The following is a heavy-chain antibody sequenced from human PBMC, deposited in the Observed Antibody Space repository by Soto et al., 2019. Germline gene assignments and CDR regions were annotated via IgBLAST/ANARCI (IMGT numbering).Heavy chain of an antibody. V-gene: IGHV3-15*01. CDR3: TTVRYSSAWMDC. CDR2: IKSKTDGETT. CDR1: GFTFSNTW. Sequence: EVQLVESGGGLVEPGGSLRLSCAASGFTFSNTWMSWVRQAPGKGLEWVGRIKSKTDGETTDYVAPVKVRFTLSRDDSKNTLYLQMSSLKTEDSAVYYCTTVRYSSAWMDCWGQGTLVTVSS. D-gene: IGHD6-25*01. J-gene: IGHJ4*02.